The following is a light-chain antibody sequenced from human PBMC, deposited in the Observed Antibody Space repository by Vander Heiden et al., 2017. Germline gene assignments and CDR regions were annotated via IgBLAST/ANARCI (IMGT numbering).Light chain of an antibody. CDR1: QSISNY. J-gene: IGKJ4*01. CDR3: QQSYSTLFT. Sequence: DIQMTQSPSSLSASVGDRVTITCRASQSISNYLKWYQQIPGKAPKLLIYGASSLQSGVPSRFSGSGSGTDFTLTIASLQPEDFAIYYCQQSYSTLFTFGGGTKVEVK. V-gene: IGKV1-39*01. CDR2: GAS.